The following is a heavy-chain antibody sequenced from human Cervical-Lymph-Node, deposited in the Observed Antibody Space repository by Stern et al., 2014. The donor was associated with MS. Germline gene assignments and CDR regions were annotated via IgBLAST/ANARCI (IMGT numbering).Heavy chain of an antibody. CDR3: ARGRYYSGSGTKWHGMGV. CDR2: IQQDGSEK. CDR1: GFTFSSYW. Sequence: EVQLVESGGGLVQPGGSLRLSCAASGFTFSSYWMNWVRQAPGKGLEWVANIQQDGSEKKYVDSVKGRFTISRDNAKYSLYLQMNSLRVEDTAVYYCARGRYYSGSGTKWHGMGVWGQGTTVTVSS. V-gene: IGHV3-7*01. D-gene: IGHD3-10*01. J-gene: IGHJ6*02.